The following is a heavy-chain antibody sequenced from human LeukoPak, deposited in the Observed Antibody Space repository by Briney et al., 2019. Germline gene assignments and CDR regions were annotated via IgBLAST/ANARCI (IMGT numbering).Heavy chain of an antibody. CDR1: GGSISRYY. Sequence: PXXTLSLTCTVSGGSISRYYWSWIRQPPGKGLEWIGYISYTGSTTYNSSLKSRVTISLDTSQNQFSLKLTSVTPADTAVYYCARTAKYYYGSETYYFFDYWGQGTLVTVSS. V-gene: IGHV4-59*01. CDR3: ARTAKYYYGSETYYFFDY. J-gene: IGHJ4*02. CDR2: ISYTGST. D-gene: IGHD3-10*01.